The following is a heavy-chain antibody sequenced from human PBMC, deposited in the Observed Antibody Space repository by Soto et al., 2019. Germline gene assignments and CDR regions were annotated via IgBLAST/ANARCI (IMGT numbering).Heavy chain of an antibody. J-gene: IGHJ4*02. CDR2: IYHTVST. Sequence: ASETLSLTCAVSGGSISRGGYSWSWIRQPPGKGLEWLGYIYHTVSTYYNPSLKIRVTISVYRSKHQFSLNLSSVTAAGTPVYYCARGKDMYYFDYWGQGNLGAVSS. V-gene: IGHV4-30-2*01. CDR3: ARGKDMYYFDY. CDR1: GGSISRGGYS.